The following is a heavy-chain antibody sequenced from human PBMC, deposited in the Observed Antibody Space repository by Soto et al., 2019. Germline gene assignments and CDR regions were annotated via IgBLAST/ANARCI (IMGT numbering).Heavy chain of an antibody. V-gene: IGHV1-46*01. J-gene: IGHJ6*02. CDR3: ARGVCGGGRCYEPASYYYYYALDV. Sequence: QVQLVQSGAEVKKPGASVKVSCKASAYTLTSYYMHWVRQAPGQGLEWMGIINPSGGSTSYAHKFQGRVTMTTDTSTSTVYMELSSLRSDDTAVYYCARGVCGGGRCYEPASYYYYYALDVWGQGTTVTVSS. CDR2: INPSGGST. D-gene: IGHD2-15*01. CDR1: AYTLTSYY.